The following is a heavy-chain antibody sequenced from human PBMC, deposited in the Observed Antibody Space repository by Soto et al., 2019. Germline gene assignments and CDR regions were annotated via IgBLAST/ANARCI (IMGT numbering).Heavy chain of an antibody. CDR3: AGPKTRELSFDY. CDR1: GVSIRSYF. V-gene: IGHV4-59*01. J-gene: IGHJ4*02. CDR2: TYYTADT. D-gene: IGHD1-7*01. Sequence: SETLSLTCTVSGVSIRSYFWSWIRQPPGKGLEWIGSTYYTADTKYSPSLESRATISADPSKKQFSLRLSPVTAADTALYYCAGPKTRELSFDYWGQGALATVSS.